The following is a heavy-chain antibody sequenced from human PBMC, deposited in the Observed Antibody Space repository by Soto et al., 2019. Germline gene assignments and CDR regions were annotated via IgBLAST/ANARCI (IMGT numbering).Heavy chain of an antibody. Sequence: QVQLVESGGGVVQPGRSLRLSCAASGFTFSSYGMHWVRQAPGKGLEWVAVISYDGSNKYYADSVKCRFTISRDNSKNTLYLQMNSLRAEDTAVYYCAKNGMDVWGQGTTVTVSS. V-gene: IGHV3-30*18. CDR2: ISYDGSNK. CDR3: AKNGMDV. J-gene: IGHJ6*02. CDR1: GFTFSSYG.